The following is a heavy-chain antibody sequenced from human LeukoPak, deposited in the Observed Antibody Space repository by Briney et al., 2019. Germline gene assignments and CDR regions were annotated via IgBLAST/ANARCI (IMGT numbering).Heavy chain of an antibody. V-gene: IGHV4-59*01. CDR2: VDYSGST. CDR1: GGSISTYY. D-gene: IGHD3-3*01. Sequence: SETLSLTCTVSGGSISTYYWTWIRQTPGKGLEWIGYVDYSGSTNYNPSLKSRVTISVDTSENQFSLRLSSVTAADSAMYYCARAGSGHSFDIWGQGTLVTVSS. J-gene: IGHJ3*02. CDR3: ARAGSGHSFDI.